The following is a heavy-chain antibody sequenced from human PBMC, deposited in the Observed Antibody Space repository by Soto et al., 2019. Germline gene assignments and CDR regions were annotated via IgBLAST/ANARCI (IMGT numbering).Heavy chain of an antibody. CDR2: IYYSGST. CDR3: ARVNSGSYLYYFDY. D-gene: IGHD1-26*01. J-gene: IGHJ4*02. Sequence: SETLSLTCTVSGGSISSYYWSWIRQPPGKGLEWIGYIYYSGSTNYNPSLKSRVTISVDTSKNQFSLKLSSVTAADTAVYYCARVNSGSYLYYFDYWGQGTLVTVSS. V-gene: IGHV4-59*01. CDR1: GGSISSYY.